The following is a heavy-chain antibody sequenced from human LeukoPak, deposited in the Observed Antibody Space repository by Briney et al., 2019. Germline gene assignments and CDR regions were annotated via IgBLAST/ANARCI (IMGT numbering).Heavy chain of an antibody. D-gene: IGHD3-22*01. V-gene: IGHV4-31*03. Sequence: PSETLSLTCTVSGGAISSAGYYWSWIRQHPEKGLEWIGYIYYSGSTYYNPSLKSRVTISVDTSRNQFSLRLSSVTAADTAVYYCASRSHDSSGYYAEYFQHWGQGTLVTVSS. CDR1: GGAISSAGYY. CDR2: IYYSGST. CDR3: ASRSHDSSGYYAEYFQH. J-gene: IGHJ1*01.